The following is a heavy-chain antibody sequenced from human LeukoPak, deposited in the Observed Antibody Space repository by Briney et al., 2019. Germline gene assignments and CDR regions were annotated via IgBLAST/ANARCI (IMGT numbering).Heavy chain of an antibody. D-gene: IGHD6-19*01. CDR3: ARELPQWLVLDY. CDR1: GYTFTSYG. J-gene: IGHJ4*02. CDR2: ISAYNGNT. Sequence: ASVKVSCKASGYTFTSYGISWVRQATGQGLEWMGWISAYNGNTNYAQKLQGRVTMTTDTSTSTAYMELRSLRSDDTAVYYCARELPQWLVLDYWGQGTLVTVSS. V-gene: IGHV1-18*01.